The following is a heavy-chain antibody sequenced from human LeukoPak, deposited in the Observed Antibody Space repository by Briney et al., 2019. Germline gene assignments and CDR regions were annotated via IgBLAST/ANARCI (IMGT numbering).Heavy chain of an antibody. Sequence: ASVKVSCKASGYTFTSYGISWVRQAPGQGLEWMGWISAYNGNTNSAQKLQGRVTMTTDTSTSTAHMELRSLRSDDTAVYYCARDPCSGGSCHDALDIWGQGTTVTVS. D-gene: IGHD2-15*01. CDR2: ISAYNGNT. J-gene: IGHJ3*02. V-gene: IGHV1-18*01. CDR3: ARDPCSGGSCHDALDI. CDR1: GYTFTSYG.